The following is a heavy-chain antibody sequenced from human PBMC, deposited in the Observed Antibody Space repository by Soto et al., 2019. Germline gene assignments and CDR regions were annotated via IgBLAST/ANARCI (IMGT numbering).Heavy chain of an antibody. D-gene: IGHD3-3*01. Sequence: LSLTCTVSGGSISSSSYYWGWIRQPPGKGLEWIGSIYYSGSTYYNPSLKSRVTISVDTSKNQFSLKLSSVTAADTAVYYCARADTIFGVVITLAGFDYWGQGTLVTVSS. CDR1: GGSISSSSYY. V-gene: IGHV4-39*01. CDR3: ARADTIFGVVITLAGFDY. J-gene: IGHJ4*02. CDR2: IYYSGST.